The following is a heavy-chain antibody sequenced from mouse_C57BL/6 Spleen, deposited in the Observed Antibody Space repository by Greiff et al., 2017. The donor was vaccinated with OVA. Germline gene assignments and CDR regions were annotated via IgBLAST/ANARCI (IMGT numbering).Heavy chain of an antibody. CDR2: INPGSGGT. J-gene: IGHJ2*01. D-gene: IGHD1-2*01. CDR3: ARGNYGPDYFDY. CDR1: GYAFTNYL. Sequence: HVPLQQSGAELVRPGTSVTVSCKASGYAFTNYLIECVQPRPGQGLEWIGVINPGSGGTNYNEKFKGKATLTADKSSSTAYMQLSSLTSEDSAVYFCARGNYGPDYFDYWGQGTTLTVSS. V-gene: IGHV1-54*01.